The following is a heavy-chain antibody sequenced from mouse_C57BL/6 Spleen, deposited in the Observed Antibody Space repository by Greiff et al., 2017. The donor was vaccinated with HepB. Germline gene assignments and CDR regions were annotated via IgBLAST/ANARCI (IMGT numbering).Heavy chain of an antibody. D-gene: IGHD2-3*01. V-gene: IGHV1-69*01. Sequence: QVQLQQPGAELVMPGASVKLSCKASGYTFTSYWMHWVKQRPGQGLEWIGEIDPSDSYTNYNQKFKGKSTLTVDKSSSTAYMQLSSLTSEDSAVYYCERRGYDGYHSLYFDYWGQGTTVTVSS. CDR2: IDPSDSYT. J-gene: IGHJ2*01. CDR1: GYTFTSYW. CDR3: ERRGYDGYHSLYFDY.